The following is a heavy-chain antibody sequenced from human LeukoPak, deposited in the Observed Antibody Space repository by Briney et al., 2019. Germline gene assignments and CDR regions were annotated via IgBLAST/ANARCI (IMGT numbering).Heavy chain of an antibody. J-gene: IGHJ4*02. CDR2: IYDAGRT. CDR1: GFAVSSKS. CDR3: ARGGGEVDY. D-gene: IGHD3-16*01. V-gene: IGHV3-53*01. Sequence: GGSLRLSCAASGFAVSSKSMSWVRQAPGKGLEWVSLIYDAGRTYYADSVKGRFTISRDYSKNTLDLQMNSLRAEDTAVFYCARGGGEVDYWGQGTLVTVSS.